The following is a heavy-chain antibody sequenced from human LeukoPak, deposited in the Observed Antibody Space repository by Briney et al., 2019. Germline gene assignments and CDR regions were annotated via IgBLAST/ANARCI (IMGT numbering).Heavy chain of an antibody. CDR1: GFTVSSNY. J-gene: IGHJ4*02. CDR3: ARVGGKGNAPLYDY. Sequence: PGGSLRLSCAASGFTVSSNYMSWVRQAPGKGLEWVSVIYSGGSTYYADSVKGRFTISRDNSKNTLCLQMNSLRAEDTAVYYCARVGGKGNAPLYDYWGQGTLVTVSS. D-gene: IGHD4-23*01. V-gene: IGHV3-53*01. CDR2: IYSGGST.